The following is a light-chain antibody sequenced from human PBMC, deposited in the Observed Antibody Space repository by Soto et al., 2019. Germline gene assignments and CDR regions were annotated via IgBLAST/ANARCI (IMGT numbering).Light chain of an antibody. V-gene: IGLV2-14*01. CDR2: EVS. J-gene: IGLJ3*02. Sequence: QSVLTQPASVSGSPGQSITISCTGTSSDVGGYNYVSWYQQHPGKAPKLMIYEVSNRPSGVSNRFSGSKSGNTASLTISGLQAEDEADYYCRSYTSSSTPWAFGGGTKVTVL. CDR3: RSYTSSSTPWA. CDR1: SSDVGGYNY.